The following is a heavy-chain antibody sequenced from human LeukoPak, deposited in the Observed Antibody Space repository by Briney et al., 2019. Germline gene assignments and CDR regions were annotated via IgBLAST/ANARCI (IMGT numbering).Heavy chain of an antibody. D-gene: IGHD4-23*01. J-gene: IGHJ4*02. CDR2: IYDSEST. CDR3: ARQSSMTTVVFDY. Sequence: KPSETLSLTCTVSGGSMSSSNYYWGWIRQPPGKGLEWIGSIYDSESTYYNPSLKSRVTISVDTSKRQFSLKLSSVTATDTAVYYCARQSSMTTVVFDYWGQGTLVTVSS. V-gene: IGHV4-39*01. CDR1: GGSMSSSNYY.